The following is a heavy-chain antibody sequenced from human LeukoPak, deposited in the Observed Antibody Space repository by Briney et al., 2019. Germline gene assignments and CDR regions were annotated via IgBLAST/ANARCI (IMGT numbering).Heavy chain of an antibody. D-gene: IGHD3-10*01. V-gene: IGHV4-34*01. CDR2: IYYSGST. J-gene: IGHJ4*02. CDR3: GFGEFPSFDY. CDR1: GGSFSGYY. Sequence: NPSETLSLTCAVYGGSFSGYYWSWIRQPPGKGLEWIGSIYYSGSTYYNPSLKSRVTISVDTSKNQFSLKLSSVTAADTAVYYCGFGEFPSFDYWGQGTLVTVSS.